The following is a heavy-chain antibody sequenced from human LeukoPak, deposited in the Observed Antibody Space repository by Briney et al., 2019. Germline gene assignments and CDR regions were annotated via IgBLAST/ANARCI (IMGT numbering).Heavy chain of an antibody. V-gene: IGHV3-7*01. Sequence: GGSLRLSCAASGFTFSSYWMSWVRQAPRKGLEWVANIKQDGSEKYYVDSMKGRFTISRDNAKNSLYLQMNSLRAEDTAVYYCARVASSSWYSFDYWGQGTLVTVSS. J-gene: IGHJ4*02. CDR2: IKQDGSEK. CDR3: ARVASSSWYSFDY. D-gene: IGHD6-13*01. CDR1: GFTFSSYW.